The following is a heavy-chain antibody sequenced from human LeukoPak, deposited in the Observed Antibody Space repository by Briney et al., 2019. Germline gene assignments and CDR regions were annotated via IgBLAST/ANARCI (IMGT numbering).Heavy chain of an antibody. CDR2: INPNSGGT. CDR1: GYTFTGYY. D-gene: IGHD1-26*01. J-gene: IGHJ5*01. V-gene: IGHV1-2*02. Sequence: ASVKVSCKASGYTFTGYYMHWVRQAPGQGLEWMGWINPNSGGTNYAQKFQGRVTMTRDTSISTAYMELSRLRSDDTAVYYCARDSRSRPYSNSFGYWGQGTLVTVSS. CDR3: ARDSRSRPYSNSFGY.